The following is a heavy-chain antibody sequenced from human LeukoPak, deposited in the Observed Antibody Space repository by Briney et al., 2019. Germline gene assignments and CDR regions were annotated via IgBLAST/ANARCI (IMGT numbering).Heavy chain of an antibody. CDR3: ARVSRFWSGPFIDF. Sequence: SQSLSLTCTVSGASISSNSYFWSWLRQPAGKGLEWMGRIYNSGITNYNPSLQSRLTISLDTSKNQFSLNLTSVTAADTAVYYCARVSRFWSGPFIDFWGQGTLVTVSS. V-gene: IGHV4-61*02. CDR2: IYNSGIT. D-gene: IGHD3-3*01. CDR1: GASISSNSYF. J-gene: IGHJ4*02.